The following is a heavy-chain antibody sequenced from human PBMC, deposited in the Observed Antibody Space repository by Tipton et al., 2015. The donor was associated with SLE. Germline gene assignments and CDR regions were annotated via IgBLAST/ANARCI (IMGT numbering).Heavy chain of an antibody. V-gene: IGHV5-51*03. CDR2: IFPGDSDT. CDR1: GFSFSSYW. J-gene: IGHJ3*02. CDR3: ARRRAEAFDS. Sequence: QLVQSGAEVKNPGESLRISCQGSGFSFSSYWIDWVRQMPGKGLAWVGTIFPGDSDTTYSRSFEGQVTISADKSISNTYLTWSSLRASDTGVYYCARRRAEAFDSWGQGTMVTVSS.